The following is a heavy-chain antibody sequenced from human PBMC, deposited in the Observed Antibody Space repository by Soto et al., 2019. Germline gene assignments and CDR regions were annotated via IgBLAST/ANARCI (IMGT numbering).Heavy chain of an antibody. D-gene: IGHD3-22*01. V-gene: IGHV4-34*01. J-gene: IGHJ5*01. CDR3: STRAYDTNGYYRFDP. Sequence: SETLSLTCAVYGGSFSGHSWTWIRQSPGKGLEWIGDINHSGRVSYSPSLKSRVTISLDTSKNQFSLTLSAVTAADTAMYYCSTRAYDTNGYYRFDPWGQGTLVTVSS. CDR2: INHSGRV. CDR1: GGSFSGHS.